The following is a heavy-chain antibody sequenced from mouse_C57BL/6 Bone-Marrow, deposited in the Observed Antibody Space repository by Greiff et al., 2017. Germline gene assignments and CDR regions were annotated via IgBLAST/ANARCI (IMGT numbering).Heavy chain of an antibody. D-gene: IGHD1-1*01. CDR1: GFTFSSYG. CDR3: SRGPRISTVVAPFAY. J-gene: IGHJ3*01. V-gene: IGHV5-6*01. Sequence: EVQVVESGGDLVKPGGSLKISCAASGFTFSSYGMSWVRQTPDKRLEWVATISSGGSYTYYPDSVKGRFTISRDNAKNTLYLQMSSLKSEDTSMYYWSRGPRISTVVAPFAYWGQGTLVTVSA. CDR2: ISSGGSYT.